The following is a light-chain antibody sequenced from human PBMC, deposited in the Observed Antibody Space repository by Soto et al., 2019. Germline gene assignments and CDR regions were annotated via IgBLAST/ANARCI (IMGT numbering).Light chain of an antibody. J-gene: IGKJ2*01. CDR1: QSISNY. Sequence: EIVLTQSPATLSLSPGERATLSCRASQSISNYLAWYQQKPGQAPRLLIYDASNRATGIPARFSGSGSGTDFTLTISTLEPEDFAIYYCQQRRNWPLYTFGQGTKLEIK. CDR3: QQRRNWPLYT. CDR2: DAS. V-gene: IGKV3-11*01.